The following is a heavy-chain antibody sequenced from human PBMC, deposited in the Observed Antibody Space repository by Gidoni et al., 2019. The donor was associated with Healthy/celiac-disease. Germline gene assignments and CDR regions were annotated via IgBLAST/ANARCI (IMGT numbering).Heavy chain of an antibody. CDR1: GFTFSSYA. V-gene: IGHV3-30-3*01. Sequence: QVQLVESGGGVVQPGRSLSLSCAASGFTFSSYAMHWVRQAPGKGLEWVAVISYDGSNKYYADSVKGRFTISRDNSKNTLYLQMNSLRAEDTAVYYCARDSSSWSYYYYYMDVWGKGTTVTVSS. J-gene: IGHJ6*03. CDR2: ISYDGSNK. CDR3: ARDSSSWSYYYYYMDV. D-gene: IGHD6-13*01.